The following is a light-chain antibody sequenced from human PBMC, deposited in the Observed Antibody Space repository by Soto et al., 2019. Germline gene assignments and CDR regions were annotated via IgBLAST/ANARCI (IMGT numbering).Light chain of an antibody. J-gene: IGKJ2*01. Sequence: VLTQFPATLSVSPGERATLSCRASQSISNNLAWYQQKPGQAPRLLIYAASTRATGIPARFSGSGSGTEFTLTISSLQSEDFAVYYCQQYYNWPPYTFGQGSRLEIK. CDR3: QQYYNWPPYT. CDR1: QSISNN. V-gene: IGKV3-15*01. CDR2: AAS.